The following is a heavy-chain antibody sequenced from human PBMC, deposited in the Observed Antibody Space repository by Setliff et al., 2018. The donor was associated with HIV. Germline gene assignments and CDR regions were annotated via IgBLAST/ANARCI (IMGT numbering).Heavy chain of an antibody. D-gene: IGHD3-22*01. Sequence: ASVKVSCKASGGTFSSYAIIWVRQAPGQGLEWMGGIIPMFATTNYAQKFQGRVTVTTDGSTTTVYMELSSLRSEDTAVYYCARGRYYYDSSGYYSNWFDAWGRGTLVTVSS. CDR2: IIPMFATT. V-gene: IGHV1-69*05. CDR3: ARGRYYYDSSGYYSNWFDA. J-gene: IGHJ5*02. CDR1: GGTFSSYA.